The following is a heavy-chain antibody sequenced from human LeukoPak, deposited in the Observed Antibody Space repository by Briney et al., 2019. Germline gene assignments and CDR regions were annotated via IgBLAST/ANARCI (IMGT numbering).Heavy chain of an antibody. CDR1: GFTFSSYG. CDR3: AKDPTIFGVVPTFYFDY. V-gene: IGHV3-30*02. CDR2: IRYDGSNK. D-gene: IGHD3-3*01. Sequence: TGGSLRLSCAASGFTFSSYGMHWVRQAPGKGLEWVAFIRYDGSNKYYADSVKGRFTISRDNSKNTLYLQMNSLRAEDTAVYYCAKDPTIFGVVPTFYFDYWGQGTLVTVSS. J-gene: IGHJ4*02.